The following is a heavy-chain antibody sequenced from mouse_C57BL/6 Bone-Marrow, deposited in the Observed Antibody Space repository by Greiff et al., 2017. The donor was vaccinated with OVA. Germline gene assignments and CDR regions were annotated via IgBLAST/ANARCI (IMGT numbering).Heavy chain of an antibody. J-gene: IGHJ1*03. CDR3: ARINYWYFDV. CDR1: GFTFSDYG. CDR2: ISSGSSTI. V-gene: IGHV5-17*01. Sequence: EVKVVESGGGLVKPGGSLKLSCAASGFTFSDYGMHRVRQAPEKGLEWVAYISSGSSTIYYADTVKGRFTISRDNAKNTLFLQMTNLRSEDTAMYYCARINYWYFDVWGTGTTVTVSS.